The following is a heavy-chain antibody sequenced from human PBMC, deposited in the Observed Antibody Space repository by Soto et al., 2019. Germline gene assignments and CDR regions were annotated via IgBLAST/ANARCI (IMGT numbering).Heavy chain of an antibody. CDR2: INHSGST. Sequence: SETLSLTCAVYGGSFSGYYWSWIRQPPGKGLEWIGEINHSGSTNYNPSLKSRVTISVDTSKNQFSLKLSSVTAADTAVYYCARDNARMSFGPVDEWGQGTLVTVSS. V-gene: IGHV4-34*01. CDR1: GGSFSGYY. J-gene: IGHJ4*02. CDR3: ARDNARMSFGPVDE. D-gene: IGHD2-8*01.